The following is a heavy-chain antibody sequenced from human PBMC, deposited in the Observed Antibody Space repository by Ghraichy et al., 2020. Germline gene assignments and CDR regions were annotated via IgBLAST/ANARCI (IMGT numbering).Heavy chain of an antibody. CDR2: INAGNGNT. D-gene: IGHD6-13*01. Sequence: ASVKVSCKASGYTFTSYAMHWVRQAPGQRLEWMGWINAGNGNTKYSQKFQGRVTITRDTSASTAYMELSSLRSEDTAVYYCARVGSSSNLYYYYYMDVWGKGTTVTVSS. V-gene: IGHV1-3*01. CDR1: GYTFTSYA. CDR3: ARVGSSSNLYYYYYMDV. J-gene: IGHJ6*03.